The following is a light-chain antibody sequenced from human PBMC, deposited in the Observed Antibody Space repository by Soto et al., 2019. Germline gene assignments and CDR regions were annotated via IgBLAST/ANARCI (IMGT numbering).Light chain of an antibody. J-gene: IGKJ1*01. Sequence: DIQMTQSPSTPSASVGDRVTITCRASQSISVWLAWYQQKAGKAPNLLIYKASRLESGVPSRFSGSGSETEFTLTISGLQPGDSATYYCQQYNSYSPTVGQGTKVDSK. CDR3: QQYNSYSPT. CDR2: KAS. CDR1: QSISVW. V-gene: IGKV1-5*03.